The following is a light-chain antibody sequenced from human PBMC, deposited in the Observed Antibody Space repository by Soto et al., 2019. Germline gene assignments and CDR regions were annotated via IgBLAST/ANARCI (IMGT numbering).Light chain of an antibody. CDR2: EVS. CDR3: SSYTSSSTLV. Sequence: QSVLTQPASVSGSPGQSITISCTGTXXDVGGYNYVSWYQQHPGKAPKLMIYEVSNRPSGVSNRFSGSKSGNTASLTISGLQAEDEADYYCSSYTSSSTLVFGTGTKLTVL. CDR1: XXDVGGYNY. V-gene: IGLV2-14*01. J-gene: IGLJ1*01.